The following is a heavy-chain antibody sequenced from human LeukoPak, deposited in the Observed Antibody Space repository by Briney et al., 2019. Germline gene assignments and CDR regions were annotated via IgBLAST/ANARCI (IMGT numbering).Heavy chain of an antibody. CDR2: INPNSGGT. Sequence: ASVKVSCKASGYTFTGYYLHWVRQAPGQGLEWMGRINPNSGGTNYAQTFQGRVTMTRDTSISTAYMELSSLRSEDTAVYYCARIRGGYNPMYYFDYWGQGTLVTVSS. D-gene: IGHD5-24*01. V-gene: IGHV1-2*06. J-gene: IGHJ4*02. CDR1: GYTFTGYY. CDR3: ARIRGGYNPMYYFDY.